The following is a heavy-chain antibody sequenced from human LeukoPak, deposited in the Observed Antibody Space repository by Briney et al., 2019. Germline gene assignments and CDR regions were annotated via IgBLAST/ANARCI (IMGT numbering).Heavy chain of an antibody. D-gene: IGHD2-15*01. CDR2: IYPGDSDT. Sequence: GESLKISCRGSGYSFTNYWIGWVRQMPGKGLEWMGIIYPGDSDTKYSPSFQGQVTIPVDKSINTAYLQWSSLKASDTAMYYCARHSGGSHGGVFVDYWGQGTLVTVSS. CDR1: GYSFTNYW. CDR3: ARHSGGSHGGVFVDY. J-gene: IGHJ4*02. V-gene: IGHV5-51*01.